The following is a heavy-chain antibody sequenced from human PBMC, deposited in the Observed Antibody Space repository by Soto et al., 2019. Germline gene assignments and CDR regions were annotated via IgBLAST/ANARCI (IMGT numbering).Heavy chain of an antibody. CDR1: GFSLTTPGMC. Sequence: ESGPTLVNPRHTLTLTCTLSGFSLTTPGMCVSWIRQPPGKALEWLAVIDWDDDKYYSTSLKTRLSISMDTSKNQVVLEMTNVAPVDTATYYCAHIRGAGAYYYYPMDVWGQGTTVTVSS. V-gene: IGHV2-70*12. CDR3: AHIRGAGAYYYYPMDV. CDR2: IDWDDDK. D-gene: IGHD3-10*01. J-gene: IGHJ6*02.